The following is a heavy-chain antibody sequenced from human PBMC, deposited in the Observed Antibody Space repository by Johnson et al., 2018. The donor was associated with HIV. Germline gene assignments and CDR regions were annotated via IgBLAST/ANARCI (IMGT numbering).Heavy chain of an antibody. Sequence: VQLVESGGGLVQPGRSLRLSCAASGFTFDDYAMHWVRQAPGKGLEWVSGISWNSGSIGYADSVKGRLPISSDNAKNSLYLQMYSLRAEDTAVYYCAKVGPGGYCGGDCYPGAFDIWGQGTMVTVSS. CDR3: AKVGPGGYCGGDCYPGAFDI. V-gene: IGHV3-9*01. CDR1: GFTFDDYA. D-gene: IGHD2-21*02. CDR2: ISWNSGSI. J-gene: IGHJ3*02.